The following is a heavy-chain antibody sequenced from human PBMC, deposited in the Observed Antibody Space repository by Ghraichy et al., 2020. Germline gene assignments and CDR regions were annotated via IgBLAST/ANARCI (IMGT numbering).Heavy chain of an antibody. V-gene: IGHV3-21*01. CDR2: ITSSSIYI. Sequence: LSLTCAASGFTFNNYNMNWVRQAPGKGLEWVSSITSSSIYIYYADSVKGRFTITRDNAKNSLYLQMKSLGAEDTAVYYCARGFEYTSSSVSEFDYWGQGTLVTVSS. CDR1: GFTFNNYN. J-gene: IGHJ4*02. CDR3: ARGFEYTSSSVSEFDY. D-gene: IGHD6-6*01.